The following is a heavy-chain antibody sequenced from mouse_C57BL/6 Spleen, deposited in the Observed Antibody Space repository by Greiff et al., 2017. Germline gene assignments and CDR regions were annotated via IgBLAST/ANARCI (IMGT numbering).Heavy chain of an antibody. Sequence: GGGLVQPKGSLKLSCAASGFSFNTYAMNWVRQAPGKGLEWVARIRSKSNNYATYYADSVKDRFTISRDDSESMLYLQMNNLKTEDTAMYYCERQPVYYDYDWYFDVWGTGTTVTVSS. J-gene: IGHJ1*03. V-gene: IGHV10-1*01. CDR1: GFSFNTYA. CDR3: ERQPVYYDYDWYFDV. D-gene: IGHD2-4*01. CDR2: IRSKSNNYAT.